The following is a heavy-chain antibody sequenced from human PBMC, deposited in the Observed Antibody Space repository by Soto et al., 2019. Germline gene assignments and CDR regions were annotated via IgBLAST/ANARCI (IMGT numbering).Heavy chain of an antibody. V-gene: IGHV3-23*01. J-gene: IGHJ4*02. D-gene: IGHD3-22*01. Sequence: GGSLRLSCAASGFTFSSYAMSWVRQAPGKGLEWVSAISGTGGSTYYPDSVKGRFTISRDNSKNTVYLQMNSLRAEDAALYYCAKEMTSGYYLFDYWGQGTLVTVSS. CDR3: AKEMTSGYYLFDY. CDR2: ISGTGGST. CDR1: GFTFSSYA.